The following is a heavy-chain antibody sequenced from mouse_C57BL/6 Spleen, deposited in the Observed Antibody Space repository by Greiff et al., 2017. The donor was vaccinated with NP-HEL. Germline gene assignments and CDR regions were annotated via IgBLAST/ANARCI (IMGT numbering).Heavy chain of an antibody. CDR3: ARDGAVVAKDGYFDV. CDR2: INYDGSST. V-gene: IGHV5-16*01. D-gene: IGHD1-1*01. J-gene: IGHJ1*03. Sequence: EVQVVESEGGLVQPGSSMKLSCTASGFTFSDYYMAWVRQVPEKGLEWVANINYDGSSTYYLDSLKSRFIISRDNAKNILYLQMSSLKSEDTATYYCARDGAVVAKDGYFDVWGTGTTVTVSS. CDR1: GFTFSDYY.